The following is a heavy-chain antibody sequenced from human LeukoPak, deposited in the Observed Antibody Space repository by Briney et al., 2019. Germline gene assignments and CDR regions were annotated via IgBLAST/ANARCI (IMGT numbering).Heavy chain of an antibody. CDR3: ARASRWLQFEVDY. V-gene: IGHV1-2*02. J-gene: IGHJ4*02. CDR2: INPNSGGT. Sequence: ASVKVSCKASGYTFTGSYMHWVRQAPGQGLEWMGWINPNSGGTNYAQKFQGRVTMTRDTSISTAYMELSRLRSDDTAVYYCARASRWLQFEVDYWGQGTLVTVSS. D-gene: IGHD5-24*01. CDR1: GYTFTGSY.